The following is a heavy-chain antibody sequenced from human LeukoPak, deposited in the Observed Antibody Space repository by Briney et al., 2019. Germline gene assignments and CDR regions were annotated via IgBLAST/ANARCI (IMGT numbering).Heavy chain of an antibody. V-gene: IGHV3-30*04. J-gene: IGHJ4*02. CDR3: ARGNYDYVWGSYYYYFDY. D-gene: IGHD3-16*01. CDR1: GFTFSSYA. Sequence: GGSLRLSCAASGFTFSSYAMHWVRQAPGRGLEWVAVISYDGSNKYYADSVKGRFTISRDNSKNTLYLQMNSLRAEDTAVYYCARGNYDYVWGSYYYYFDYWGQGTLATVSS. CDR2: ISYDGSNK.